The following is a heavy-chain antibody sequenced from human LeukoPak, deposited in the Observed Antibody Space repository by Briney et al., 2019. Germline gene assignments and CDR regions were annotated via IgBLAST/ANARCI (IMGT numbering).Heavy chain of an antibody. Sequence: ASVKVSCKASGYTFTSYGISWVRQAPGQGLEWMGWISAYNGNTNYAQKLQGRVTMTTDTSTSTAYMELRSLRSDDTVVYYCARDYYYDSSGPVRYWGQGTLVTVSS. V-gene: IGHV1-18*01. CDR1: GYTFTSYG. J-gene: IGHJ4*02. CDR2: ISAYNGNT. D-gene: IGHD3-22*01. CDR3: ARDYYYDSSGPVRY.